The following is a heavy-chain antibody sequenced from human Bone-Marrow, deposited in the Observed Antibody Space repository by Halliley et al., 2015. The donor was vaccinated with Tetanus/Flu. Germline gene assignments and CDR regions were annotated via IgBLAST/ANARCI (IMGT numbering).Heavy chain of an antibody. V-gene: IGHV4-34*01. CDR1: GGSFGDSGYY. J-gene: IGHJ6*02. CDR2: IIPYGNI. Sequence: TLSLTCAVYGGSFGDSGYYWNWCRQPPGKGLEWIGEIIPYGNINYNQSLQSRVTISVDTSKNQFSLKLSSVSAADTAVHYCARGHRVSNGWGTYYNYGMDAWGQGTAVSVSS. D-gene: IGHD6-19*01. CDR3: ARGHRVSNGWGTYYNYGMDA.